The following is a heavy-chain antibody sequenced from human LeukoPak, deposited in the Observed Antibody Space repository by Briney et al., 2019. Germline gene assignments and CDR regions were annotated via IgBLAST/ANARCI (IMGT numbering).Heavy chain of an antibody. D-gene: IGHD2-21*02. Sequence: PSETLSLTCHVSGGSISSSTYYWAWIRQPPGKGLEWIGYIYYIGNTFYNPSLKSRVTISVDTSKNQFSLKLSSVTAADTAVYYCASAYCGGDCTPYWYFDLWGRGTLVTVSS. CDR3: ASAYCGGDCTPYWYFDL. J-gene: IGHJ2*01. V-gene: IGHV4-30-4*08. CDR2: IYYIGNT. CDR1: GGSISSSTYY.